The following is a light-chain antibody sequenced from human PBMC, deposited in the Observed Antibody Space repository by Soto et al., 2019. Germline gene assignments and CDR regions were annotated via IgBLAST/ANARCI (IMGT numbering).Light chain of an antibody. V-gene: IGKV1-5*01. J-gene: IGKJ1*01. CDR3: QQYNSYS. CDR2: HAS. Sequence: DIPMTRSPSSLSASVGDRVTIPCRASQTISSYLNWYQQKPGTAPKVLIYHASNLQSGVPSRFSGSGSGTEFTLTISSLQPDDFATYYCQQYNSYSFGQGTKV. CDR1: QTISSY.